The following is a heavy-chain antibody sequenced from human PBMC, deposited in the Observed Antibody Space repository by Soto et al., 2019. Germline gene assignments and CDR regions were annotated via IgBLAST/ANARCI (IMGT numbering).Heavy chain of an antibody. CDR1: GYTFTTYD. V-gene: IGHV1-8*02. Sequence: QVQLVQSGAEVKKPGASVKVSCKASGYTFTTYDVNWMRQATGQGPEWLGWMNPYNGDTGYAQKFQGRVTLTRDTSMNTAYLELSSLTYEDTAVYYCARNRREPGDFDYWGQGTLVTVSS. D-gene: IGHD7-27*01. J-gene: IGHJ4*02. CDR3: ARNRREPGDFDY. CDR2: MNPYNGDT.